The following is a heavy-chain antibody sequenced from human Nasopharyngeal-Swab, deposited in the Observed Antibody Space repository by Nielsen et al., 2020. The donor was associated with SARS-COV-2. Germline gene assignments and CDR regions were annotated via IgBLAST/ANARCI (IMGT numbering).Heavy chain of an antibody. Sequence: SLKVSCKGSGYSFTSYWIGWVRQMPGKGLEWMGIIYPGDSDTRYSPSFQGQVTISADKSISTAYLQWSSLKASDTAMYYCARQRSRSGVTVDYWGQGTRVTVSS. CDR3: ARQRSRSGVTVDY. V-gene: IGHV5-51*01. CDR2: IYPGDSDT. D-gene: IGHD2-21*02. CDR1: GYSFTSYW. J-gene: IGHJ4*02.